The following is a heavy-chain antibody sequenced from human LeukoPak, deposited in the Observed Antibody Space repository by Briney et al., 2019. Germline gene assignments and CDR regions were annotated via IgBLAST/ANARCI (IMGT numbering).Heavy chain of an antibody. Sequence: GESLKISCQGSGYTFTSYWIGWVRQMPVKGLEWMGSIYPGDSDTKYSPSFQGQVTISVDKSTNTAYLQWKSLKASDTAMYYCARDSSSWPNDAFDIWGQGTMVTVSS. CDR1: GYTFTSYW. CDR3: ARDSSSWPNDAFDI. J-gene: IGHJ3*02. D-gene: IGHD6-13*01. V-gene: IGHV5-51*01. CDR2: IYPGDSDT.